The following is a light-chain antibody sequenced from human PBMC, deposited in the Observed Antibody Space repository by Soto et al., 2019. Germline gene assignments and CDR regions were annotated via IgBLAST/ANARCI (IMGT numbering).Light chain of an antibody. Sequence: QSALTQPASVSGSPGQSITISCTGGSSDVGVYNSVSWYQQVPGKAPKLIIYQDSNRPSGVSTRFSGSKSGNTASLTISGLQPEDEADYYCSSYASTTTLVLFGGGAKLTVL. CDR1: SSDVGVYNS. J-gene: IGLJ2*01. CDR2: QDS. CDR3: SSYASTTTLVL. V-gene: IGLV2-14*01.